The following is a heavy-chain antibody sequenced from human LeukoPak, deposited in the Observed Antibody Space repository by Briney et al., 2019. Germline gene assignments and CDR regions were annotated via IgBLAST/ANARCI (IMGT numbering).Heavy chain of an antibody. CDR1: GFTFSSCA. CDR2: ISDSGGST. V-gene: IGHV3-23*01. CDR3: ANAPTVVTDYFYYYMDV. D-gene: IGHD4-23*01. J-gene: IGHJ6*03. Sequence: GSLRLFCAASGFTFSSCAMSWVRQAPGKGLEWVSTISDSGGSTYYADSVKGRFTISRDNSKSTLFLQMNSLRAEDTALYYCANAPTVVTDYFYYYMDVWGKGTTVTVSS.